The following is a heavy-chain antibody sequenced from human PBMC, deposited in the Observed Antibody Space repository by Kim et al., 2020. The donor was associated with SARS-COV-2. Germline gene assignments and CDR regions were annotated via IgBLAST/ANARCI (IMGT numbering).Heavy chain of an antibody. Sequence: GGSLRLSCVASGFTFSDYFMTWIRQAPGKGLEWVSYITSSSTYTNYADSVKSRFTISRDNARNSLFLQMNSLRAEDTAVYYCARVDWLRRQTFDYWGQGALVTVSS. V-gene: IGHV3-11*05. CDR2: ITSSSTYT. D-gene: IGHD3-9*01. J-gene: IGHJ4*02. CDR1: GFTFSDYF. CDR3: ARVDWLRRQTFDY.